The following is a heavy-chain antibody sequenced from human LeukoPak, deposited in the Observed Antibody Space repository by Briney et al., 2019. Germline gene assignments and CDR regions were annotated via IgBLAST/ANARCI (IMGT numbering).Heavy chain of an antibody. D-gene: IGHD3-3*01. V-gene: IGHV3-7*01. CDR2: IKQDGSEK. Sequence: PGGSQRLSCAASGFTFSSYWMSWVRQAPGKGLEWVANIKQDGSEKYYVDSVKGRFTISRDNAKNSLYLQMNSLRAEDTAVYYCASQTYYDFWSGYYYYYMDVWGKGTTVTVSS. CDR3: ASQTYYDFWSGYYYYYMDV. CDR1: GFTFSSYW. J-gene: IGHJ6*03.